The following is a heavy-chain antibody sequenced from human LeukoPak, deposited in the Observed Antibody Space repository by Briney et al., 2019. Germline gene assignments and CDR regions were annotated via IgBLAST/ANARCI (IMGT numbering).Heavy chain of an antibody. D-gene: IGHD3-10*01. CDR1: GGSINDYY. Sequence: SETLSLTCTVSGGSINDYYWSWIRQPPGKRLEWIGYIYYSGTTNYNPSLTSRVTISVGTSKTQFSLSLGSVTAADTAVYYCVRGFYDSGTYSGYFQHWGQGTLVTVSS. CDR2: IYYSGTT. CDR3: VRGFYDSGTYSGYFQH. V-gene: IGHV4-59*01. J-gene: IGHJ1*01.